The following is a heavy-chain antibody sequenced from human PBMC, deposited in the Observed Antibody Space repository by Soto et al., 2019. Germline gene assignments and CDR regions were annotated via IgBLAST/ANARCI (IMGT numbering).Heavy chain of an antibody. CDR1: GYTFNRYA. CDR3: ARDMQDCSGGSCGYYFDY. V-gene: IGHV1-3*04. Sequence: QVHLVQSGAEVKKPGASVKVSCKASGYTFNRYAIHWVRQAPGQSLEGMGWISTSSGDKKYSEKIQGRATITRDTSASTAYLELGSLSSEDTAVYYCARDMQDCSGGSCGYYFDYWGQGTLVTVSA. CDR2: ISTSSGDK. J-gene: IGHJ4*02. D-gene: IGHD2-15*01.